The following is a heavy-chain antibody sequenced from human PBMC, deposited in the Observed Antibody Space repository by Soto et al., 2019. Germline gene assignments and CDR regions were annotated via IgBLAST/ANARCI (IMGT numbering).Heavy chain of an antibody. J-gene: IGHJ4*02. Sequence: TLSLTCSVSVGSISSDYYWSCIRQSPEKGLEWIGYIYYSGSSYSNPALQSRLSMSLDTSKNQFSLKLRSVTAADTAVYYGARGGARWPGYFDSWGQGAPVTVS. CDR1: VGSISSDYY. CDR2: IYYSGSS. CDR3: ARGGARWPGYFDS. D-gene: IGHD2-15*01. V-gene: IGHV4-30-4*08.